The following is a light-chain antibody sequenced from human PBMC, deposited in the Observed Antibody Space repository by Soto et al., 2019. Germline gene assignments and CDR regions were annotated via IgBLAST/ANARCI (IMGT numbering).Light chain of an antibody. Sequence: EIVMTQSPATLSVSPGERATLSCRASQSVGSNLAWYHQKPGQAPRLLIYGASTMATDITARFSGSGSGTEFTLTISSLQFEDFAVSYCQQYKNWPLTFGGGTKVEIK. V-gene: IGKV3-15*01. CDR1: QSVGSN. CDR2: GAS. J-gene: IGKJ4*01. CDR3: QQYKNWPLT.